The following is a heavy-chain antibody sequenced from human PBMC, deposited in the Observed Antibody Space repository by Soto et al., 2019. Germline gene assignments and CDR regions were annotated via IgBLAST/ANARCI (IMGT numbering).Heavy chain of an antibody. CDR2: TFSGGNT. CDR1: GGSISSHF. J-gene: IGHJ3*02. CDR3: ARGHCITTTCYYDAFDI. Sequence: QVQLQESGPGLVKPSETLSLTCTVSGGSISSHFLSWIRQPPGKGLEYVGYTFSGGNTNYNPSLKSRVTISADTSKNQYSLILNSVTAADTAVYYCARGHCITTTCYYDAFDIWGQGTMVTVSS. D-gene: IGHD2-2*01. V-gene: IGHV4-59*11.